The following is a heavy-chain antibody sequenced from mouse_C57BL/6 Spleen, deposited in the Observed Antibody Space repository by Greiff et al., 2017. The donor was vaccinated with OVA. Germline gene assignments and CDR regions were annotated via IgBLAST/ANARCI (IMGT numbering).Heavy chain of an antibody. CDR1: GYSLSTFGMG. V-gene: IGHV8-8*01. CDR2: IWWDDDR. D-gene: IGHD1-1*01. Sequence: VTLKVSGPGLLQPSQTLSLTCSFSGYSLSTFGMGVGWIRQPSGQGLVWMAHIWWDDDRYYNPALKSRLTISKDTSKNQVFLKIDNVDTADTATYYCARIGDYYGSSYEGFAYWGQGTLVTVSA. CDR3: ARIGDYYGSSYEGFAY. J-gene: IGHJ3*01.